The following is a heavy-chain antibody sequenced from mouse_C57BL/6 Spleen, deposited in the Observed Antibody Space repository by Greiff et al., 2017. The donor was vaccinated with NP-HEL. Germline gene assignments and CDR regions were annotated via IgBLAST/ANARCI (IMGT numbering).Heavy chain of an antibody. Sequence: QVQLQQPGAELVKPGASVKMSCKASGYTFTSYWITWVKQRPGQGLEWIGDIYPGSGSTNYNEKFKSKATLTVDTSSSTAYMQLSSLTSEDSAVYYCARYDYYGSSYENWYFDVWGTGTTVTVSS. CDR3: ARYDYYGSSYENWYFDV. CDR1: GYTFTSYW. D-gene: IGHD1-1*01. V-gene: IGHV1-55*01. J-gene: IGHJ1*03. CDR2: IYPGSGST.